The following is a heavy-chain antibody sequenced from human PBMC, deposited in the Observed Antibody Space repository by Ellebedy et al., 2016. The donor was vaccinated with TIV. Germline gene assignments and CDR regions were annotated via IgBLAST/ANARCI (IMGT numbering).Heavy chain of an antibody. V-gene: IGHV3-23*05. CDR1: GFSFSCYV. CDR2: ITSTGSSA. CDR3: ARGGAVVAAPFDH. J-gene: IGHJ4*02. Sequence: GESLKISCAASGFSFSCYVMTSVRQASGKGLEWVSVITSTGSSADYADSVNGLFTTSRDNFKNPLYLQVDSLRAEDTALYYCARGGAVVAAPFDHWGQGTLVTVSS. D-gene: IGHD2-15*01.